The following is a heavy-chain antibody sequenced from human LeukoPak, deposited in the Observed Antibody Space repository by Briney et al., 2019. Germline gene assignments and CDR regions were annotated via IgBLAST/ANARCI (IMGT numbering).Heavy chain of an antibody. CDR2: IYPGDSDT. CDR3: VRGWWRFDY. Sequence: GESLKISCKGYGYTFTTVWIGWGRQMPGKGLEWMASIYPGDSDTTYSPSFQGQVTISADKSSSTAYLRLSSLKASDTAIYYCVRGWWRFDYWGQGSLVTVSS. J-gene: IGHJ4*02. D-gene: IGHD2-15*01. CDR1: GYTFTTVW. V-gene: IGHV5-51*01.